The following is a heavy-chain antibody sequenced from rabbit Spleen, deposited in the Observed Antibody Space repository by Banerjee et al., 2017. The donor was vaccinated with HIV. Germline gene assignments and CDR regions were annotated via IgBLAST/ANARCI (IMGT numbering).Heavy chain of an antibody. V-gene: IGHV1S40*01. Sequence: QSLEESGGDLVKPGASLTLTCTASGFSFSSSYYVCWVRQAPGKGLEWVACIYAGSFDSTVYANWAKGRFAISRTSSTTVTLQMTSLTAADTATYFCARDAGSDAYIDGVFNLWGPGTLVTVS. CDR1: GFSFSSSYY. J-gene: IGHJ4*01. D-gene: IGHD4-2*01. CDR2: IYAGSFDST. CDR3: ARDAGSDAYIDGVFNL.